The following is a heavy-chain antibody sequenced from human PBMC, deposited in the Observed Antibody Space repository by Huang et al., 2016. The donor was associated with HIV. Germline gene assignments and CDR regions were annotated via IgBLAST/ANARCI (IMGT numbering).Heavy chain of an antibody. CDR2: IIPSFDTV. CDR1: GGTFGSYD. Sequence: QVQLVQSGAEVKKHGSSVKVSCKASGGTFGSYDISWVRQAPGQGLEWMGGIIPSFDTVNYAQKFQGRVRITADASTSTAYMGLTSLRSEDTAVYYCARDLTGTRAAAAGIRGDAFDVWGQGTLVTVSS. V-gene: IGHV1-69*13. CDR3: ARDLTGTRAAAAGIRGDAFDV. J-gene: IGHJ3*01. D-gene: IGHD6-13*01.